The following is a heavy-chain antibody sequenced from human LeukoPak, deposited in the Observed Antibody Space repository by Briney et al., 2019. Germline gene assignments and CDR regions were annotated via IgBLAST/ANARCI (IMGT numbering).Heavy chain of an antibody. V-gene: IGHV3-11*01. CDR1: GFTFTDVY. CDR2: ISPNSADI. J-gene: IGHJ4*02. CDR3: SRDPRSLDY. Sequence: GGALRLSCAASGFTFTDVYMSWIRQSPGKGLEWLAYISPNSADISYADSVKGRFTISRDNAKNSLYLQMNSLRVEDTGIYYCSRDPRSLDYWGQGALVTVSS.